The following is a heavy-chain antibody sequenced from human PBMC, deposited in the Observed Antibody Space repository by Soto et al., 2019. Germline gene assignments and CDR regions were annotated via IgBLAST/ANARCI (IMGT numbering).Heavy chain of an antibody. V-gene: IGHV3-11*06. CDR1: GFTFSDYY. Sequence: LRLSCAASGFTFSDYYMSWIRQAPGKGLEWVSYISSSSSYTNYADSVKGRFTISRDNAKNSLYLQMNSLRAEDTAVYYCARGPYSGSYVAFDIWGQGTMVTVSS. CDR3: ARGPYSGSYVAFDI. CDR2: ISSSSSYT. D-gene: IGHD1-26*01. J-gene: IGHJ3*02.